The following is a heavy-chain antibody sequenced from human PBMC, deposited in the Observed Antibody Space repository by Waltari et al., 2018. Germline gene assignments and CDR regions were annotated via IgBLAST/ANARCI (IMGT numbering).Heavy chain of an antibody. J-gene: IGHJ4*02. V-gene: IGHV4-38-2*01. D-gene: IGHD3-10*01. CDR1: GYSISSGYY. CDR2: IYHSGST. CDR3: ARSPTYYYGSGYDY. Sequence: QVQLQESGPGLVKPSETLSLTCAVSGYSISSGYYWGWIRQPPGKGLEWIGSIYHSGSTYYNPSLKSRVTISVDTSKNQFSLKLSSVTAADTAVYYCARSPTYYYGSGYDYWGQGTLVTVSS.